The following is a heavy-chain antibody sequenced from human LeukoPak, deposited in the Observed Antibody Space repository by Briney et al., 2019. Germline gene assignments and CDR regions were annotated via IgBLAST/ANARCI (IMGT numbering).Heavy chain of an antibody. Sequence: SETLSLTCAVSGYSVSSGCYWGWIRQPPGKGLEWIGSIYHSGSTYYNPSLKSRVTISVDTSKNQFSLKLSSVTAADTAVYYCARFDSSNYDFDYWGQGTLVTVSS. CDR3: ARFDSSNYDFDY. CDR1: GYSVSSGCY. V-gene: IGHV4-38-2*01. CDR2: IYHSGST. J-gene: IGHJ4*02. D-gene: IGHD3-22*01.